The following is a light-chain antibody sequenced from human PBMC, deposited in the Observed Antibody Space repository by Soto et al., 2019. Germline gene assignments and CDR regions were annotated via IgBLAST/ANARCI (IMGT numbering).Light chain of an antibody. CDR2: DAS. Sequence: EIVMTHSPATLSVSPWERATLSWSASQRLSSNLAWYQQKPGQAPRLLIYDASTRATGIPARFSGSGCGTEFTLTISTLQSEDFAVYYCQQYDNWPPFTFGPGTKVDIK. CDR3: QQYDNWPPFT. V-gene: IGKV3D-15*01. CDR1: QRLSSN. J-gene: IGKJ3*01.